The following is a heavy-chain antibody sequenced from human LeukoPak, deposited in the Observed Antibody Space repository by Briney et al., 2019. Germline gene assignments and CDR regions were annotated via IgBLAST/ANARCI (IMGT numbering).Heavy chain of an antibody. CDR1: GGSISSSSYY. J-gene: IGHJ4*02. CDR3: ATLVATIALPYFDY. D-gene: IGHD5-12*01. Sequence: PSETLSLTCTVSGGSISSSSYYWGWIRQPPGKGLEWIGSIYYSGSTYYNPSLKSRVTISVDTSKNQFSLKLSSVTAADTAVYYCATLVATIALPYFDYWGQGTLVTVSS. CDR2: IYYSGST. V-gene: IGHV4-39*01.